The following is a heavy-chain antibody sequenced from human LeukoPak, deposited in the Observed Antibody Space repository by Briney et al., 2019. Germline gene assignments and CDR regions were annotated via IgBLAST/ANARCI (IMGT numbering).Heavy chain of an antibody. CDR3: AERGITMIGGV. V-gene: IGHV3-48*03. Sequence: GRSLRLSCAASGFTFSSYEMNWARQAPGKGLELVSYISSSGSTIYYADSVKGRFTISRDNAKSSLYLQMNSLRAEDTAVYYCAERGITMIGGVWGKGTTVTIYS. J-gene: IGHJ6*04. D-gene: IGHD3-10*02. CDR1: GFTFSSYE. CDR2: ISSSGSTI.